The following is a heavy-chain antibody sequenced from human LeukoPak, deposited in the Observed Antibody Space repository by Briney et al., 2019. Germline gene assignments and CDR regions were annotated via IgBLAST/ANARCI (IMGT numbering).Heavy chain of an antibody. J-gene: IGHJ4*02. CDR3: ARLIGYCSSTICYSLDY. Sequence: PSQTLSLTCTVSGGSLSSGADYWSWIRQHPGKALEWIGHMYHSGYTNYNPSLKSRVTISVDASKNQFSLKLSSVTAADTAVYYCARLIGYCSSTICYSLDYWGPGTLVTVSS. D-gene: IGHD2-2*02. CDR1: GGSLSSGADY. V-gene: IGHV4-31*03. CDR2: MYHSGYT.